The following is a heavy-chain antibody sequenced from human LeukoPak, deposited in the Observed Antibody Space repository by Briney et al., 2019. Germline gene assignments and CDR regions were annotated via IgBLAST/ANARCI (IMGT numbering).Heavy chain of an antibody. D-gene: IGHD2-2*01. V-gene: IGHV1-3*01. CDR2: INAGNGNT. CDR3: ARGAVIVPAAISGDYYYYYMDV. CDR1: GYTFTSYA. J-gene: IGHJ6*03. Sequence: ASVKVSCKASGYTFTSYAMHWVRQAPGQRLEWMGWINAGNGNTKYSRKFQGRATMTRDTSTSTVYMELSSLRSEDTAVYYCARGAVIVPAAISGDYYYYYMDVWGKGTTVTVSS.